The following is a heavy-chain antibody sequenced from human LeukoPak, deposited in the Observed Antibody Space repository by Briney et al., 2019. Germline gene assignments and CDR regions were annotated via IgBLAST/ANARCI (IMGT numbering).Heavy chain of an antibody. Sequence: ASVKVSCKVSGYTLTELSMHWVRQAPGKGLEWMGGFDPEDGETIYAQKFQGRVTMTEDTSTDTAYMELSSLRSEDTAVYYCARDGWDSSSSRNWFDPWGQGTLVTVSS. V-gene: IGHV1-24*01. CDR1: GYTLTELS. J-gene: IGHJ5*02. D-gene: IGHD6-6*01. CDR2: FDPEDGET. CDR3: ARDGWDSSSSRNWFDP.